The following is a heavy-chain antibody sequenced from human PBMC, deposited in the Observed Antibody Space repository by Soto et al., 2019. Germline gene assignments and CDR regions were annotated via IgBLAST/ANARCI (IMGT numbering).Heavy chain of an antibody. D-gene: IGHD3-16*02. CDR2: ISSSSSYI. CDR3: ARSHITFGGVIVHDAFDI. CDR1: GFTFSSYS. J-gene: IGHJ3*02. V-gene: IGHV3-21*01. Sequence: GGSLRLSCAASGFTFSSYSMNWVRQAPGKGLEWVSSISSSSSYIYYADSVKGRFTISRDNAKNSLYLQMNSLRAEDTAVYYCARSHITFGGVIVHDAFDIWGQGTMVTVSS.